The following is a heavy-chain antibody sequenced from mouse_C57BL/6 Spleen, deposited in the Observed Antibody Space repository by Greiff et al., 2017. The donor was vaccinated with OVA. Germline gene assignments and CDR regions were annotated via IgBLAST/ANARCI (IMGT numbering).Heavy chain of an antibody. Sequence: EVQLVESGGGLVKPGGSLKLSCAASGFTFSSYTMSWVRQTPVKRLEWVATISGGGGNTYYPDSVKGRFTISRDNAKNALYLLMSSLRSEDTALYYCARYDGYYGWYFDVWGTGTTVTVSS. J-gene: IGHJ1*03. D-gene: IGHD2-3*01. CDR3: ARYDGYYGWYFDV. V-gene: IGHV5-9*01. CDR1: GFTFSSYT. CDR2: ISGGGGNT.